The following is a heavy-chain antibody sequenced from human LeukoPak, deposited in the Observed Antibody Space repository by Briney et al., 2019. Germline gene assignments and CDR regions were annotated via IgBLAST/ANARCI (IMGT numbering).Heavy chain of an antibody. CDR2: ISYDGSNK. J-gene: IGHJ4*02. D-gene: IGHD3-22*01. Sequence: GRSLRLSCAASGFTFSSYAMHRVRQAPGKGLEWVAVISYDGSNKYYADSVKGRFTISRDNSKNTLYLQMNSLRAEDTAVYYCARAGDSSGYSPFDYWGQGTLVTVSS. CDR3: ARAGDSSGYSPFDY. V-gene: IGHV3-30-3*01. CDR1: GFTFSSYA.